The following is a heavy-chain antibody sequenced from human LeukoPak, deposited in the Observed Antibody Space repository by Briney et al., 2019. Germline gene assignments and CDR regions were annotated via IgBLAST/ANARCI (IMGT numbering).Heavy chain of an antibody. V-gene: IGHV1-46*01. D-gene: IGHD3-22*01. CDR3: ARDPGYYDSSAYAYYYYYMDV. Sequence: ASVKVSCKASGYTFTSYYIHWVRQAPGQGLEWMGIINPSGGSPDYAQKFQGRVTMTRDTSTSTVYMELSSLRSDDTAVYYCARDPGYYDSSAYAYYYYYMDVWGKGTTVTISS. CDR2: INPSGGSP. CDR1: GYTFTSYY. J-gene: IGHJ6*03.